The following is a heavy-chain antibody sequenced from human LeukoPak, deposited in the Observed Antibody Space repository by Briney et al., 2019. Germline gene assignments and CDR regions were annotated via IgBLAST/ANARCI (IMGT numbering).Heavy chain of an antibody. Sequence: PGGSLRLSCAASGFTFSDYYMSWIRQAPGKGLEWVSYISSSGSTIYYADSVKGRFTISRDNSRNTVYLQMNSLRVEDTAVYYCANDLGWIQLNLGRGQGTLVTVSS. CDR2: ISSSGSTI. CDR1: GFTFSDYY. D-gene: IGHD5-18*01. CDR3: ANDLGWIQLNLG. J-gene: IGHJ4*02. V-gene: IGHV3-11*01.